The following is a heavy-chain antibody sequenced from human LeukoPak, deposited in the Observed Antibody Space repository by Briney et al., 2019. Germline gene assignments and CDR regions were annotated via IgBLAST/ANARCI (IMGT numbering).Heavy chain of an antibody. J-gene: IGHJ6*03. Sequence: GGSLRLSCAASGFTFSDYSMNWVRQAPGKGLEWVSGINWNGGSTGYADSVKGRFTISRDNAKNSLYLQMNSLRAEDTALYYCARGDIVTYYYYMDVWGKGTTVTVSS. CDR1: GFTFSDYS. CDR3: ARGDIVTYYYYMDV. V-gene: IGHV3-20*04. D-gene: IGHD2-15*01. CDR2: INWNGGST.